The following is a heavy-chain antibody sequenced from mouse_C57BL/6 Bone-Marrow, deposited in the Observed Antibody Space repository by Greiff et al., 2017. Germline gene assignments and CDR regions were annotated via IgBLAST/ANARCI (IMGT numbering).Heavy chain of an antibody. Sequence: EVKLMESGGDLVKPGGSLTLSCAASGFTFSSYGMSWVRQTPDKRLEWVATISSGGSYTYYPDSVKGRFTISRDNAKNTLYLQMSSLKSEDTAMYYCARHRGLRQYYYAMDYWGQGTSVTVSS. CDR1: GFTFSSYG. CDR2: ISSGGSYT. V-gene: IGHV5-6*01. J-gene: IGHJ4*01. D-gene: IGHD2-2*01. CDR3: ARHRGLRQYYYAMDY.